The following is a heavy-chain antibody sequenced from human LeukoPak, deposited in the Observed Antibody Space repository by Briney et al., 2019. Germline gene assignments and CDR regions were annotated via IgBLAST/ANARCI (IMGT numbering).Heavy chain of an antibody. J-gene: IGHJ4*02. CDR2: FSGSGGST. Sequence: GGSLRLSCAASGFPFSSYAMSWVRQAPGKGLEWVSAFSGSGGSTYYADSVKGRFTISRDNSKNTLYLQMNSLRAEDTAVYYCAKGLSYSKYYDFWSGSGTFDYWGQGTLVTVSS. V-gene: IGHV3-23*01. CDR3: AKGLSYSKYYDFWSGSGTFDY. D-gene: IGHD3-3*01. CDR1: GFPFSSYA.